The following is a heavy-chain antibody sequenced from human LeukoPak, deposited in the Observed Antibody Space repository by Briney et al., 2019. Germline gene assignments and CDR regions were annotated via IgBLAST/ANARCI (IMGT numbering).Heavy chain of an antibody. CDR3: ARVTQLERLFDY. D-gene: IGHD1-1*01. Sequence: GASVKVSCKASGYTFTGYYVHWVRQAPGQGLEWMGWINPNSGGTNYAQKFQGRVTMTRDTSISTAYMELSRLRSDDTAVYYCARVTQLERLFDYWGQGTLVTVSS. CDR1: GYTFTGYY. J-gene: IGHJ4*02. V-gene: IGHV1-2*02. CDR2: INPNSGGT.